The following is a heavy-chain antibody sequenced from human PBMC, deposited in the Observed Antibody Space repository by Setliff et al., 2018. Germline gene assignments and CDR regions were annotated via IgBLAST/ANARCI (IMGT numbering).Heavy chain of an antibody. CDR3: ARVANPWSNSGYRPLDV. CDR1: GFSFSSFW. V-gene: IGHV3-7*03. CDR2: IKQDGSDK. J-gene: IGHJ3*01. Sequence: PGGSLRLSCAASGFSFSSFWMNWVRQAPGKVLEWVANIKQDGSDKYYVDSVKGRFPVSRDNANKSLSLQMNSLRPEDSAVYYCARVANPWSNSGYRPLDVWGQGTMVTVAS. D-gene: IGHD3-22*01.